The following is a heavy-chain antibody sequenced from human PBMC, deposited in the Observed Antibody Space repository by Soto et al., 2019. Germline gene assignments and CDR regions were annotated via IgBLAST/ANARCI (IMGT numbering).Heavy chain of an antibody. Sequence: SVKVSCKASGGTFSSYAISWVRQAPGQGLEWMGGIIPIFGTANYAQKFQGRVTITADESTSTAYMELSSLRSEDTAVYYCAIAPFFCSSTSGYPSGWFDPWGQGTLVTVSS. V-gene: IGHV1-69*13. CDR3: AIAPFFCSSTSGYPSGWFDP. J-gene: IGHJ5*02. D-gene: IGHD2-2*01. CDR2: IIPIFGTA. CDR1: GGTFSSYA.